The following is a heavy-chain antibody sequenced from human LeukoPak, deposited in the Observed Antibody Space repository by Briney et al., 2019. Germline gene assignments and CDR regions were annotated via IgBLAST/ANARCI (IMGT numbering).Heavy chain of an antibody. CDR1: GYTLTELS. V-gene: IGHV1-24*01. CDR3: AISITMVRGVLEGYYGMDV. J-gene: IGHJ6*02. CDR2: FDPEDGET. D-gene: IGHD3-10*01. Sequence: GASVKVSCKVSGYTLTELSMHWVRQAPGKGLEWMGGFDPEDGETIYAQKFQGRATMTEDTSTDTAYMELSSLRSEDTAVYYCAISITMVRGVLEGYYGMDVWGQGTTVTVSS.